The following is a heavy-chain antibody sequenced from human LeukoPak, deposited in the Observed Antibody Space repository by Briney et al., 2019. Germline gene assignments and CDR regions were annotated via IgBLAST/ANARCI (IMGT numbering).Heavy chain of an antibody. CDR1: GGSFSGYY. CDR3: ARGVSRYFSSGYRFTYNFDY. D-gene: IGHD3-22*01. CDR2: INHSGST. Sequence: SETLSLTCAVYGGSFSGYYWSWIRQPPGKGLEWIGEINHSGSTNYNPSLKSRVTISVDTSKNQFSLKLSSVTAADTAVYYCARGVSRYFSSGYRFTYNFDYWGQGTLVTVSS. V-gene: IGHV4-34*01. J-gene: IGHJ4*02.